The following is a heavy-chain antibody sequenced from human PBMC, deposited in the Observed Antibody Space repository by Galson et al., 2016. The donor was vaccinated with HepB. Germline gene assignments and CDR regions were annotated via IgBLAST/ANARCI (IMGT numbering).Heavy chain of an antibody. D-gene: IGHD2-15*01. Sequence: SLRLSCAASGFTFSYYSMHWVRQAPGRGLEWVAVISYDGNNEYYADSVKGRFTISRDTSKNTLYLQMNSLRAEDTAVYYCARDKPRPRVAGNYFDYWGQGTLVTVAS. CDR2: ISYDGNNE. J-gene: IGHJ4*02. CDR1: GFTFSYYS. V-gene: IGHV3-30-3*01. CDR3: ARDKPRPRVAGNYFDY.